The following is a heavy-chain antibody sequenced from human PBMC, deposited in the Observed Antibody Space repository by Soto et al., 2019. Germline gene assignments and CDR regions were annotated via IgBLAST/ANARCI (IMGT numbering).Heavy chain of an antibody. J-gene: IGHJ4*02. Sequence: SETLSLTCTVSGGSISSTSYYWGWIRQPPXKGLEWIGSMYYSGSTNYNPSLKSRVTMSVDTSKNQFSLKLRSVTAADTAVYYRARSSSRAFRSLEWVDTLDCWGQGTPVTVSS. CDR1: GGSISSTSYY. CDR3: ARSSSRAFRSLEWVDTLDC. D-gene: IGHD3-3*01. V-gene: IGHV4-39*01. CDR2: MYYSGST.